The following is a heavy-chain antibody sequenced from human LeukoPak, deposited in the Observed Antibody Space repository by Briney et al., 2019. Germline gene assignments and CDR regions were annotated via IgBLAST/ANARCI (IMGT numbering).Heavy chain of an antibody. Sequence: TGGSLRLSCAASGFTFSSYAMHWVRQAPGKGLEWVALIAHDGSYKHCADSVEGRFTISRDNSKNTLYLQMNSLRGEDTAVYYCASEVGPTEFDYWGQGTLVTVSS. D-gene: IGHD1-26*01. CDR1: GFTFSSYA. CDR3: ASEVGPTEFDY. J-gene: IGHJ4*02. CDR2: IAHDGSYK. V-gene: IGHV3-30-3*01.